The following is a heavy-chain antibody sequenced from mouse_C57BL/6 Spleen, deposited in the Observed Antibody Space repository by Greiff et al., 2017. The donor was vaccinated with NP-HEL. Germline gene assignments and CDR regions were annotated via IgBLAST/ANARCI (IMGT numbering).Heavy chain of an antibody. CDR3: ARTGTFYAMDY. D-gene: IGHD4-1*01. CDR1: GYSITSGYD. Sequence: EVKLLESGPGMVKPSQSLSLTCTVTGYSITSGYDWHWIRHFPGNKLEWMGYISYSGSTNYNPSLKSRISITHDTSKNHFFLKLNSVTTEDTATYYCARTGTFYAMDYWGQGTSVTVSS. CDR2: ISYSGST. V-gene: IGHV3-1*01. J-gene: IGHJ4*01.